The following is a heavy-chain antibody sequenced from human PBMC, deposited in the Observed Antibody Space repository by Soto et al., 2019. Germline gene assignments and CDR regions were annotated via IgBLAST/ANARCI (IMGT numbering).Heavy chain of an antibody. CDR2: INSDGSST. CDR3: ARVPAYDYGDYLSYYYYYYLDV. V-gene: IGHV3-74*01. Sequence: EVQLVESGGGLVQPGGSLRLSCAASGFTFSSYWMHWVRQAPGKGLVWVSRINSDGSSTSYADSVKGRFTIPRDNSKNTLYVQMHSLGAEDKAVYYCARVPAYDYGDYLSYYYYYYLDVWGKGTTVTVSS. D-gene: IGHD4-17*01. J-gene: IGHJ6*03. CDR1: GFTFSSYW.